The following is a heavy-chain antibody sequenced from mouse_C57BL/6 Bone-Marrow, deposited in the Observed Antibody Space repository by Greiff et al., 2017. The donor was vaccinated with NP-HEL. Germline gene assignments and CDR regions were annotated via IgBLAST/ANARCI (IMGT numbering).Heavy chain of an antibody. CDR2: IYPRSGNT. CDR3: ARNYDGRYYFDD. V-gene: IGHV1-81*01. J-gene: IGHJ2*01. Sequence: VQLQQSGAELARPGASVKLSCKASGYTFTSYGISWVKQRTGQGLEWIGEIYPRSGNTYYNEKFKGKATLTADTSSSTAYMELSRLTSEDSAVDICARNYDGRYYFDDWGKVTTLTASS. CDR1: GYTFTSYG. D-gene: IGHD2-3*01.